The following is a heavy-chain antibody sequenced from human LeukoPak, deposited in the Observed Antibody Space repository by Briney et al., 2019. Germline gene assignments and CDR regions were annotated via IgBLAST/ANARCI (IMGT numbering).Heavy chain of an antibody. CDR3: ARDDQCFDI. D-gene: IGHD2-2*01. CDR2: IFYSGST. V-gene: IGHV4-39*07. Sequence: PSETLSLTCTVSGGSISTSNYYWGWIRQPPGKGLEWIGNIFYSGSTNYNPSLKSRVTMSVDTSKNQFSLKLSSVTAADTAVYYCARDDQCFDIWGQGTMVTVSS. CDR1: GGSISTSNYY. J-gene: IGHJ3*02.